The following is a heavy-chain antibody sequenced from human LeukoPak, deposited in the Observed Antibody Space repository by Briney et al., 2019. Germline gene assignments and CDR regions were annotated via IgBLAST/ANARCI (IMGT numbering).Heavy chain of an antibody. Sequence: PGGSLRLSCAASGFTFSSYGMHWVRQAPGKGLEWVAVISFDGSKKYYADSVKGRFSISRDNSKNTLYLQMNSLRPEDTAVYYCANVGGDRSFDQWGQGTLVTVPS. D-gene: IGHD2-21*02. CDR1: GFTFSSYG. CDR2: ISFDGSKK. V-gene: IGHV3-30*18. CDR3: ANVGGDRSFDQ. J-gene: IGHJ4*02.